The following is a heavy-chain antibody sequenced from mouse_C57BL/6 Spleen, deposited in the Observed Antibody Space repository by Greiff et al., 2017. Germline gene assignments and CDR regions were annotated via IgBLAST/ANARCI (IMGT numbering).Heavy chain of an antibody. CDR3: ARKIVLLNAMDY. CDR1: GYTFTSYW. Sequence: VQLQQPGAELVKPGASVKLSCKASGYTFTSYWMQWVKQRPGQGLEWIGEIDPSDSYTNYNQKFKGKATLTVDTSSSTAYMQLSSLTSEDSAVYYCARKIVLLNAMDYWGQGTSVTVSS. J-gene: IGHJ4*01. CDR2: IDPSDSYT. V-gene: IGHV1-50*01.